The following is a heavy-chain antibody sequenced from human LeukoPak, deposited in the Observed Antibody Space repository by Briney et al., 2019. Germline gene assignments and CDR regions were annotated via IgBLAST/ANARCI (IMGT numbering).Heavy chain of an antibody. D-gene: IGHD4-17*01. Sequence: TSETLSLTCAVYGGSFSGYYWSWIRQPPGKGLEWIGEINHSGSTNYNPSLKSRVTISVDTSKNRFSLKLSSVTAADTAVYYCARHGDYVGMDVWGQGTTVTVSS. J-gene: IGHJ6*02. CDR2: INHSGST. CDR1: GGSFSGYY. V-gene: IGHV4-34*01. CDR3: ARHGDYVGMDV.